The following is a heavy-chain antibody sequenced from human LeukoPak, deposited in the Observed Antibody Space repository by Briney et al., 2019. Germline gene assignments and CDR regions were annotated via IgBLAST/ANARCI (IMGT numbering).Heavy chain of an antibody. CDR1: GYFFTSFW. CDR2: ISPGDSDT. V-gene: IGHV5-51*01. Sequence: GESLKISCKASGYFFTSFWIGWVRQMPGKGLEWMGTISPGDSDTRYSPSLQGHVTISADKSISTAYLQWNSLKASDTAMYYCARRSGSYFDYWGQGTLVTVSS. D-gene: IGHD1-26*01. J-gene: IGHJ4*02. CDR3: ARRSGSYFDY.